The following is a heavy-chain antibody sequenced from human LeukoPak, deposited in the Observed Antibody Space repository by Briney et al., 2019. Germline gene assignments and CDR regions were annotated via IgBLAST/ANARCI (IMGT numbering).Heavy chain of an antibody. CDR3: ARYDIVATNWFDP. V-gene: IGHV4-34*01. J-gene: IGHJ5*02. D-gene: IGHD5-12*01. Sequence: PSETLSLTCAVSGGSISSYYWSWIRQPPGKGLKWIGEITHRGSTNYNPSLKSRVTISVDTSKNQFSLKLNSVTAADTAVYYCARYDIVATNWFDPWGQGTLVTVSS. CDR1: GGSISSYY. CDR2: ITHRGST.